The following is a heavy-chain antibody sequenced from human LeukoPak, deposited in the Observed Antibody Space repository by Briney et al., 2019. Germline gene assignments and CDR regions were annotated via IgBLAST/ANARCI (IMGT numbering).Heavy chain of an antibody. D-gene: IGHD3-10*01. J-gene: IGHJ6*04. V-gene: IGHV3-30*18. CDR3: AKAGGVVRGVIITLRYYGMDV. CDR1: GFTSSSYG. Sequence: GGSLRLSCAASGFTSSSYGMHWVRQAPGKGLEWVAVISYDGSNKYYADSVKGRFTISRDNSKNTLYLQMNSLRAEDTAVYYCAKAGGVVRGVIITLRYYGMDVWGKGTTVTVSS. CDR2: ISYDGSNK.